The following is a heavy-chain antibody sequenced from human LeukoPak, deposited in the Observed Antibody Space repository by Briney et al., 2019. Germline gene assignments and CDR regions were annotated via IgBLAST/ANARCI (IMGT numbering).Heavy chain of an antibody. D-gene: IGHD3-10*01. J-gene: IGHJ4*02. V-gene: IGHV4-4*07. CDR3: ARGYYYRT. CDR2: IYADGSS. Sequence: SETLSLTCTVSGGSISSYYWNWIRQPAGKGLEWIGRIYADGSSTYNPSLKSRVTILVDTSKNQFSLRLSSMTAADTAVYYCARGYYYRTWGQGTLVTVSS. CDR1: GGSISSYY.